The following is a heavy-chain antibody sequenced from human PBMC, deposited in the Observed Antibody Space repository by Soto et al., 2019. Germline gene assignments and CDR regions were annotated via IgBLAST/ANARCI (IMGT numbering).Heavy chain of an antibody. CDR1: GFTFSTYS. D-gene: IGHD3-16*01. Sequence: GSLRLSCAASGFTFSTYSMNWVRQAPGKGLEWVSSISSGSSYIYYADSVKGRFTISRDNAKNSLYLQMNSLRAEDTAVYYCARVVGPYSFDYLPFWGQGTLVTVSS. CDR2: ISSGSSYI. J-gene: IGHJ4*02. V-gene: IGHV3-21*01. CDR3: ARVVGPYSFDYLPF.